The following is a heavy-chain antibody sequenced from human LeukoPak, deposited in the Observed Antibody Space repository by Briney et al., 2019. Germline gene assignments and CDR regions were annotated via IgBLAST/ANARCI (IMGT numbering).Heavy chain of an antibody. Sequence: PGGSLRLSCAASGFTFDDYAMHWVRHAPGKGLEWVSGISWNSGSIGYADSVKGRFTISRDNAKNSLYLQMNSLRAEDTALYYCAKDTDTAMFGYWGQGTLVTVSS. CDR1: GFTFDDYA. CDR2: ISWNSGSI. V-gene: IGHV3-9*01. D-gene: IGHD5-18*01. CDR3: AKDTDTAMFGY. J-gene: IGHJ4*02.